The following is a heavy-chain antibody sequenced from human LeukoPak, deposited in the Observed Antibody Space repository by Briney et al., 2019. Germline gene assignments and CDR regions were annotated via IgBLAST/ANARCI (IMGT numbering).Heavy chain of an antibody. CDR3: ARDGKGVGFLGWHHDY. D-gene: IGHD3-3*02. V-gene: IGHV1-2*02. CDR1: GYTFTGYY. CDR2: INPNSGGT. Sequence: ASVKVSCKASGYTFTGYYMHWVRQAPGQGLEWMGWINPNSGGTNYAQKFQGRVTMTRDTSISTAYMELSRLRSDDTAVYYCARDGKGVGFLGWHHDYWGQGTLVTVSS. J-gene: IGHJ4*02.